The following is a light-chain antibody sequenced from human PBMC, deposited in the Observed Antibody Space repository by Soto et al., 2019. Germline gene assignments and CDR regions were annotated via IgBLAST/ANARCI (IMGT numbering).Light chain of an antibody. Sequence: DIQMTQSASSLSASVGDRVTITCQASQDINDRLNWYQQKPGKAPKILISDASSLETGVPSRFSGDGSGTDFTLTINNLQLEDFATYHCQQFDSLPYTFGQGTSLEI. CDR2: DAS. J-gene: IGKJ2*01. CDR1: QDINDR. V-gene: IGKV1-33*01. CDR3: QQFDSLPYT.